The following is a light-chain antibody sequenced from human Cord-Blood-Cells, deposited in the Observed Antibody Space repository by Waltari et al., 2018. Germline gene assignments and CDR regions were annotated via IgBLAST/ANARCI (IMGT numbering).Light chain of an antibody. CDR1: QSVSSN. CDR2: GAS. J-gene: IGKJ2*01. Sequence: IVMTQSPATLSVSPGERATLSCRASQSVSSNLAWYQQKPGQAPSLLIYGASTSATGIPARFSGSGSGTEFTLTISSLQSEDFAVYYCQQYNIWPYTFGQGTKLEIK. CDR3: QQYNIWPYT. V-gene: IGKV3-15*01.